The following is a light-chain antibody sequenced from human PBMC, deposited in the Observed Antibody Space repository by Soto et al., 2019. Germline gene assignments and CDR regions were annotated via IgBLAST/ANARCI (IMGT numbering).Light chain of an antibody. V-gene: IGKV3-11*01. CDR1: QSVTSN. J-gene: IGKJ1*01. Sequence: EIVMTQSPATLSVSPGERATLSCRGSQSVTSNLAWYQQKPGQAPRLLIYGASTRATGIPARFSGSGSGTDFTLTISSLEPEDFAVYYCQQRSNWPPWTFGQGTKVDIK. CDR3: QQRSNWPPWT. CDR2: GAS.